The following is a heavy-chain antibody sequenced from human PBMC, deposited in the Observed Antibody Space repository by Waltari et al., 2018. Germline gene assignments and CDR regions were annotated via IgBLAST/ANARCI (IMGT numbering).Heavy chain of an antibody. CDR3: ARNNYGDYRGWFDP. D-gene: IGHD4-17*01. CDR2: IYYSGST. J-gene: IGHJ5*02. V-gene: IGHV4-31*01. Sequence: QVQLQESGPGLVKPSQTLSLTCTVSGGSISSGGYYWRWIRQHPGKGLEWIGYIYYSGSTHYHPALKSLVTISVDTSKNQFSLKLSSVTAADTSVYYWARNNYGDYRGWFDPWGQGTLVTVSS. CDR1: GGSISSGGYY.